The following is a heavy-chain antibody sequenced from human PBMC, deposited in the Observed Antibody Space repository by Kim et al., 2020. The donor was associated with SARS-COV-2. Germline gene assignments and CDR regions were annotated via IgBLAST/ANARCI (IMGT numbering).Heavy chain of an antibody. CDR1: GFTFSSYS. CDR3: ASLDSSGYQIGAFDI. D-gene: IGHD3-22*01. Sequence: GGSLRLSCAASGFTFSSYSMNWVRQAPGKGLEWVSYISSSSSTIYYADSVKGRFTISRDNAKNSLYLQMNSLRDEDTAVYYCASLDSSGYQIGAFDIWGQRTMVTVSS. CDR2: ISSSSSTI. J-gene: IGHJ3*02. V-gene: IGHV3-48*02.